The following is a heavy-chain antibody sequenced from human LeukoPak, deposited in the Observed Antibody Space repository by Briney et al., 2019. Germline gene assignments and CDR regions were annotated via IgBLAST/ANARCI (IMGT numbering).Heavy chain of an antibody. J-gene: IGHJ4*02. D-gene: IGHD6-6*01. CDR3: ARGAYSSSPRGVFDY. CDR1: GFTFRDYY. CDR2: ICSSGSTI. V-gene: IGHV3-11*04. Sequence: GGSLRLSCAASGFTFRDYYMSWMRRARGEGVEGVSYICSSGSTIYYGDSVKGRFTISRDNAKNSLYLQMNSLRAEDTAVYYCARGAYSSSPRGVFDYWGQGTLVTVSS.